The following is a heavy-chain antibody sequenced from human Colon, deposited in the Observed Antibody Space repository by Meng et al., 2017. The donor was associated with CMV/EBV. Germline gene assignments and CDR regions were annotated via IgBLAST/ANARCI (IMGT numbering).Heavy chain of an antibody. V-gene: IGHV3-72*01. CDR2: SRNRANIYTT. J-gene: IGHJ4*03. D-gene: IGHD2-8*02. Sequence: GESLKISCATSGFTFSDHYMDWVRQAPGRGLEWVGRSRNRANIYTTEYAPSVRGRFTISRDESKKLLFLHMTSLKTEDTAVYYCTSGYWYETYFDHWGQGTTVTVSS. CDR3: TSGYWYETYFDH. CDR1: GFTFSDHY.